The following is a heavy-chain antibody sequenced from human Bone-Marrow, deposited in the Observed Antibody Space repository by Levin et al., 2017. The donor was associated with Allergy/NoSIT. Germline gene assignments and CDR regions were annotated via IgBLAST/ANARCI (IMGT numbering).Heavy chain of an antibody. CDR2: IIPIFGTA. CDR3: ATTRRSSGWPQAYNWFDP. Sequence: ASVKVSCKASGGTFSSYAISWVRQAPGQGLEWMGGIIPIFGTANYAQKFQGRVTITADESTSTAYMELSSLRSEDTAVYYCATTRRSSGWPQAYNWFDPWGQGTLVTVSS. V-gene: IGHV1-69*13. CDR1: GGTFSSYA. J-gene: IGHJ5*02. D-gene: IGHD6-19*01.